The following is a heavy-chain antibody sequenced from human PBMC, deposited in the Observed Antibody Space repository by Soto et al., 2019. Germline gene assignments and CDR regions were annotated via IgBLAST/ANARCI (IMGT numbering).Heavy chain of an antibody. V-gene: IGHV1-69*12. J-gene: IGHJ6*02. CDR3: ARDTAMVSRYYDMDV. CDR1: GGTFSSYD. D-gene: IGHD5-18*01. CDR2: IIPIFGTA. Sequence: QVQLVQSGAEVKKTGSSVKVSCKASGGTFSSYDISWVRQAPGQGLEWMGGIIPIFGTANYAQKFQGRVTITADESTSTAYMELSSLRSEDTAVDYCARDTAMVSRYYDMDVWGQGTTVTVSS.